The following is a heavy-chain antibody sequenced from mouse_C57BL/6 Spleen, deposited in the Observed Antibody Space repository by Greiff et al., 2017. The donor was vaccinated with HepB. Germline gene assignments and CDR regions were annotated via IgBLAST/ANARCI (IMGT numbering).Heavy chain of an antibody. J-gene: IGHJ4*01. CDR3: AIGKVYSGSSYADCTMKY. CDR1: GYTFTSYW. CDR2: IHPSDSDT. Sequence: QVQLQQPGAELVKPGASVKVSCKASGYTFTSYWMHWVKQRPGQGLEWIGRIHPSDSDTNYNQKFKGKATLTVDKSSSTAYMQLSSLTSEDSAVYYCAIGKVYSGSSYADCTMKYWGQGTSVTVSS. D-gene: IGHD1-1*01. V-gene: IGHV1-74*01.